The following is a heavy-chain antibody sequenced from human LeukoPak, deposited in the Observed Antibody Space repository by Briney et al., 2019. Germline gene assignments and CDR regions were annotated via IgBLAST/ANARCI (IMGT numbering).Heavy chain of an antibody. V-gene: IGHV1-69*02. D-gene: IGHD3-3*01. CDR3: ARGSYYDFWSGYYGYMDV. Sequence: SVKVSCKASGGTFSSYTISWVRQAPGQGLEWMGRIIPILGIANYAQKFQGRVTITADKSTSTAYMELSSLRSEDTAVYYCARGSYYDFWSGYYGYMDVWGKGTTVTVSS. CDR1: GGTFSSYT. J-gene: IGHJ6*03. CDR2: IIPILGIA.